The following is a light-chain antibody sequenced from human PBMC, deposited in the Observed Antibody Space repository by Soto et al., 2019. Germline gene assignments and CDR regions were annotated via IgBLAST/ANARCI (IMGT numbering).Light chain of an antibody. CDR1: SSDIGRYNY. V-gene: IGLV2-14*03. CDR2: EVS. Sequence: QSALTQPASVSGSPGQSITISCTGSSSDIGRYNYVSWYQQLPGKAPKLIIYEVSNRPSGVSDRFSGSKSGNTASLSISGLQTEDEADYYCGSYTSATTWVFGGRTKLTVL. CDR3: GSYTSATTWV. J-gene: IGLJ3*02.